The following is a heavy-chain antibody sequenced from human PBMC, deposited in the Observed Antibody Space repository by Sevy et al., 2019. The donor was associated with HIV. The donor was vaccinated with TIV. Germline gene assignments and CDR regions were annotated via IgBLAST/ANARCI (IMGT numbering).Heavy chain of an antibody. CDR3: AKERRIAAAGGFAY. Sequence: GGSLRLSCAASGFTFSSYGMHWVRQAPGKGLEWVAVISYDGSNKYYADSVKGRFTISRDNSKNTLYLQMNSLRAEDTAVYYCAKERRIAAAGGFAYWGQGTLVTVSS. CDR2: ISYDGSNK. CDR1: GFTFSSYG. D-gene: IGHD6-13*01. J-gene: IGHJ4*02. V-gene: IGHV3-30*18.